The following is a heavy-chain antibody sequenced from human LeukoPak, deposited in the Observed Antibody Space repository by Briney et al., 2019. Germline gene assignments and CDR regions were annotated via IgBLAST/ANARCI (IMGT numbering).Heavy chain of an antibody. J-gene: IGHJ5*02. V-gene: IGHV3-21*04. CDR3: AKCGLWYRNWFDP. D-gene: IGHD2-15*01. Sequence: KAGGSLRLSCTASGFTFINYSMNWVRQAPGKGLEWVSSISTNSAFIYYADSVRGRFTISRDNSKNTLYLQMNSLRAEDTAVYYCAKCGLWYRNWFDPWGQGTLVTVSS. CDR2: ISTNSAFI. CDR1: GFTFINYS.